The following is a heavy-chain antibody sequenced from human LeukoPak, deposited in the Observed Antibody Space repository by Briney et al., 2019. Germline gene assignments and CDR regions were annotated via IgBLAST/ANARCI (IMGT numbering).Heavy chain of an antibody. D-gene: IGHD3-16*01. J-gene: IGHJ4*02. V-gene: IGHV1-2*02. CDR2: MNPNSGGT. CDR1: GYTFTGYH. CDR3: ARDRRARRGTIDY. Sequence: ASVKVSCKASGYTFTGYHMHWVRQAPGQGLEWMGWMNPNSGGTNYAQKFQGRVTMTRDTSISTAYMELSRLRSDDTAVYYCARDRRARRGTIDYWGQGTLVTVSS.